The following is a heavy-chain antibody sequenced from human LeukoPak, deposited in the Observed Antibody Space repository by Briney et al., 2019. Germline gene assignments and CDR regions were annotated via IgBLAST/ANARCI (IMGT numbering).Heavy chain of an antibody. CDR1: GFTFSSFA. CDR3: ARDEGSSWPYYFDY. CDR2: ISYDGSSK. Sequence: PGGSLRLSCAASGFTFSSFAMHWVRQAPGKGLEWVAVISYDGSSKYYADSVKGRFTISRDNSKNTLYLQMNSLRAEDTAVYYCARDEGSSWPYYFDYWGQGTLVTVSS. D-gene: IGHD6-13*01. J-gene: IGHJ4*02. V-gene: IGHV3-30-3*01.